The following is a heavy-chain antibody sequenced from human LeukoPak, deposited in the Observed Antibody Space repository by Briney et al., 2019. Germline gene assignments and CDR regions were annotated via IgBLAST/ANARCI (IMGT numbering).Heavy chain of an antibody. V-gene: IGHV3-23*01. CDR1: GVTLSTYA. Sequence: GGSLRLSCAASGVTLSTYAMSWARQAPGKGLEWVSGISSSGSGDNTYYADSVKGRFTISRDSSKNTLFLHMNTLRAEDTAMYYCAKDRTVGASYWYLDLWGRGTLVTVSS. J-gene: IGHJ2*01. CDR3: AKDRTVGASYWYLDL. D-gene: IGHD1-26*01. CDR2: ISSSGSGDNT.